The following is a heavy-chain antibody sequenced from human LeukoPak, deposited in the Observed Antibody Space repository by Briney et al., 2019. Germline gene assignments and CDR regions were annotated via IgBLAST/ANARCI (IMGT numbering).Heavy chain of an antibody. CDR1: GGSISSGDYY. Sequence: SQTLSLTSTVSGGSISSGDYYWSWIRQPPGKGLEWIGYIYYSGSTYYNPSLKSRVTISVDTSKNQFSLKLSSVTAADTAVYYCARESGHYYDSSGCRVDYWGQGTLVTVSS. CDR2: IYYSGST. V-gene: IGHV4-30-4*01. D-gene: IGHD3-22*01. CDR3: ARESGHYYDSSGCRVDY. J-gene: IGHJ4*02.